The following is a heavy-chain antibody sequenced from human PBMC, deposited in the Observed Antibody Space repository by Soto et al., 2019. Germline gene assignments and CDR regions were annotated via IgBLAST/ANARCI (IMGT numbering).Heavy chain of an antibody. CDR2: ISPHNFNT. J-gene: IGHJ4*02. D-gene: IGHD3-9*01. CDR1: GYTFTHFY. CDR3: ARDEGGYDILNGYYKAHHSDY. V-gene: IGHV1-18*01. Sequence: QVHLEQSGAEVKKPGDSVKVSCKASGYTFTHFYITWVRQAPAQGLEWMGAISPHNFNTNFAQKFQGRVTLTTDTSTNTAYMELRSLTSEDTEVYYCARDEGGYDILNGYYKAHHSDYWGQGVLVTVS.